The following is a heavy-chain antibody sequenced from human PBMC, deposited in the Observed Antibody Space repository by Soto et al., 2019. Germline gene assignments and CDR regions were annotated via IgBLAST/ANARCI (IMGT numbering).Heavy chain of an antibody. D-gene: IGHD3-22*01. CDR3: AKDFDRSDSSGTTMLGEFDY. J-gene: IGHJ4*02. V-gene: IGHV3-23*01. Sequence: LSLTCAASGFPFSSYAMSWVRQAPGKGLEWVSAISGSGGSTYYADSVKGRFTISRDNSKNTLYLQMNSLRAEDTAVYYCAKDFDRSDSSGTTMLGEFDYWGQGTLVTVSS. CDR2: ISGSGGST. CDR1: GFPFSSYA.